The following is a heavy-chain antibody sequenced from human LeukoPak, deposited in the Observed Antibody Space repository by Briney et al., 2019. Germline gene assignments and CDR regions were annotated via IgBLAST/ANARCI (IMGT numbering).Heavy chain of an antibody. Sequence: GGSLRLSCEGSGFTFSDAWMNWVRQAPGKGLEWVGRMKSRGSGGTTDYAAPVKGRFTISRDDSKNTLYLQMNSLKTEDTAVYYCTTYYYDSSGYLLQAYWGQGTLVTVSS. CDR1: GFTFSDAW. V-gene: IGHV3-15*01. J-gene: IGHJ4*02. CDR3: TTYYYDSSGYLLQAY. D-gene: IGHD3-22*01. CDR2: MKSRGSGGTT.